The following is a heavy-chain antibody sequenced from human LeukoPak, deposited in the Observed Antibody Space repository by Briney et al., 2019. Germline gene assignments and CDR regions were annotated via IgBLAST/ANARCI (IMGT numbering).Heavy chain of an antibody. CDR2: INPNSGGT. CDR3: ARSVEMATIANY. D-gene: IGHD5-24*01. J-gene: IGHJ4*02. CDR1: GYTFTDYY. V-gene: IGHV1-2*02. Sequence: ASVKVSFKASGYTFTDYYMHWVRQAPGQGLEWMGWINPNSGGTNYAQKFQGRVTMTRDTSISTAYMELSRLRSDDTAVYYCARSVEMATIANYWGQGTLVTVSS.